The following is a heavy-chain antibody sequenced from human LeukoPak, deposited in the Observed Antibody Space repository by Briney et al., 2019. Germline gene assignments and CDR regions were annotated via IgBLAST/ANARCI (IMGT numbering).Heavy chain of an antibody. Sequence: GGSLRLSCAASGFTFSIYAMHWVRQAPGKGLEWVAVISNDGNNNYYADSVKGRFTISRDNSKNTLYLQMNSLRGEDAAVYYCARDGGWYYLDYWGQGTLVTVSS. J-gene: IGHJ4*02. D-gene: IGHD6-19*01. CDR3: ARDGGWYYLDY. V-gene: IGHV3-30-3*01. CDR1: GFTFSIYA. CDR2: ISNDGNNN.